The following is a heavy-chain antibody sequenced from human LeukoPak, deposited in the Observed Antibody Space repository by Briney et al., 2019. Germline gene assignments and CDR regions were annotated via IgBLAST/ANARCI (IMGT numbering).Heavy chain of an antibody. Sequence: PSETLSLTCAVHGGSFSGYYWSWIRQPPGKGLEWIGEINHSGSTNYNPSLKSRVTISVDTSKNQFSLKLSSVTAADTAVYYCATRAYDILTGYRPGGFDYWGQGTLVTVSS. J-gene: IGHJ4*02. D-gene: IGHD3-9*01. V-gene: IGHV4-34*01. CDR2: INHSGST. CDR1: GGSFSGYY. CDR3: ATRAYDILTGYRPGGFDY.